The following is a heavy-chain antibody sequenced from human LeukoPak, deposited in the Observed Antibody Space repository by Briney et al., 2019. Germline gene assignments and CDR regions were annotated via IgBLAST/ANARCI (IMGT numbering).Heavy chain of an antibody. J-gene: IGHJ6*03. CDR2: ISSSSSSYI. CDR3: ARVGRNYYYYMDV. Sequence: WGSLRLSCAASGFTFSSYSMNWVRQAPGKGLEWVSSISSSSSSYIHYADSVKGRFTISRDNAKNSLYLQMNSLRAEDTAVYYCARVGRNYYYYMDVWGKGTTVTISS. CDR1: GFTFSSYS. D-gene: IGHD2-15*01. V-gene: IGHV3-21*01.